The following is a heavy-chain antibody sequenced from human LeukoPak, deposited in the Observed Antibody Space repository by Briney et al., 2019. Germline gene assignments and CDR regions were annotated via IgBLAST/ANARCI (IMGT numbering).Heavy chain of an antibody. V-gene: IGHV3-30*02. D-gene: IGHD4-23*01. CDR2: IRSDGGEE. CDR1: GFTFSNYG. J-gene: IGHJ4*02. Sequence: GGSLRLSCAASGFTFSNYGMHWVRQAPGKGLEWVSFIRSDGGEEYYADSVKGRFTISRDNSKNTLYLQMNSLRPEDTAIYYCAKDQAGGWGQGTLVTVSS. CDR3: AKDQAGG.